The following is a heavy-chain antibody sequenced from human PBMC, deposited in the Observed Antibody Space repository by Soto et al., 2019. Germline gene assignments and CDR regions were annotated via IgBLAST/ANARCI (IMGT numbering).Heavy chain of an antibody. J-gene: IGHJ3*02. Sequence: QVQLVESGGGVVQPGRSLRLSCAASGFTFNSYAMHWVRQAPGKGLEWVAVISYDGSKEYYADSVKGRFTISRDNSKKTLYLPMKCLRAEEKAVYYCARAYDDLDIWGQGTMVTVSS. V-gene: IGHV3-30-3*01. CDR1: GFTFNSYA. CDR2: ISYDGSKE. CDR3: ARAYDDLDI.